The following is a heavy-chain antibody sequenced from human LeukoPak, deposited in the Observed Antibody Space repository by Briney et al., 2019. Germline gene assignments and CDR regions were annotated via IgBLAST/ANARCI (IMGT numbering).Heavy chain of an antibody. Sequence: PGRSLRLSCAASGFTFSSCWMHWVRQAPGKGLVWVSRINTDGSSTNYADSVKGRFTISRDNAKNTLYLQVDSLRAEDTAVYYCARGRHLYSYAYDYYMDVWGKGTTVTISS. CDR3: ARGRHLYSYAYDYYMDV. V-gene: IGHV3-74*01. J-gene: IGHJ6*03. CDR2: INTDGSST. D-gene: IGHD5-18*01. CDR1: GFTFSSCW.